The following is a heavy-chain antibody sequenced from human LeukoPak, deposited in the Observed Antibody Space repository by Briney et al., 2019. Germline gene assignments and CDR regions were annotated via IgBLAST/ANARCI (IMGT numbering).Heavy chain of an antibody. V-gene: IGHV3-7*01. D-gene: IGHD1-14*01. J-gene: IGHJ4*02. CDR2: INQDGSEK. Sequence: GGSLRLPCTASGFTFSRYWMSWVRQAPGKGLEWVANINQDGSEKYYVDSVKGRFTISRDNAKNSLYLQMNSLRAEDTAVYYCTRLTGPYYFDYWGQGTLVTVSS. CDR1: GFTFSRYW. CDR3: TRLTGPYYFDY.